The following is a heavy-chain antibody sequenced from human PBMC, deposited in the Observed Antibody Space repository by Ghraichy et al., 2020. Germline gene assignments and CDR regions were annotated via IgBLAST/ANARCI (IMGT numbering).Heavy chain of an antibody. J-gene: IGHJ4*02. CDR1: GYTFSRYY. V-gene: IGHV1-46*01. Sequence: ASVKVSCKPSGYTFSRYYVHWVRQAPGQGLEWMGIINPSGGFTSYEQKFQGRVTMTSDTSTSTVYMEVSSLRSEDTAVYYCARGAELDYWGQGTLVTVSS. CDR2: INPSGGFT. CDR3: ARGAELDY.